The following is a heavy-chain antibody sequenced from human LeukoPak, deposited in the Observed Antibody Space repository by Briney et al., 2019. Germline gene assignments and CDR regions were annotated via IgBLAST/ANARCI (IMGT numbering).Heavy chain of an antibody. D-gene: IGHD5-12*01. CDR1: GGSISSGSYY. CDR3: ARPIPHTVAAFDI. V-gene: IGHV4-61*02. CDR2: IYTSGST. Sequence: SETLSLTCTVSGGSISSGSYYWRWIRQPAGKGLEWIGRIYTSGSTNYNPSLKSQVTISVDTSKNQFSLKLSSVTAADTAVYYCARPIPHTVAAFDIWGQGTMVTVSS. J-gene: IGHJ3*02.